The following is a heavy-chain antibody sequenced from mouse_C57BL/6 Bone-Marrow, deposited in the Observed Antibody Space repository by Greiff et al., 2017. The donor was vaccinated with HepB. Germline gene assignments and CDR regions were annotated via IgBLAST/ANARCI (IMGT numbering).Heavy chain of an antibody. D-gene: IGHD2-4*01. CDR3: AVYYDYDVRFAY. CDR2: IYPGGGYT. Sequence: GQLQESGAELVRPGTLVKMSCKASGYTFTTNWIGWAKQRPGHGLEWIGDIYPGGGYTNDKEKFKGMATLTADKSSSTAYMQFSSLTSEDSAIYYCAVYYDYDVRFAYWGQGTLVTVSA. J-gene: IGHJ3*01. CDR1: GYTFTTNW. V-gene: IGHV1-63*01.